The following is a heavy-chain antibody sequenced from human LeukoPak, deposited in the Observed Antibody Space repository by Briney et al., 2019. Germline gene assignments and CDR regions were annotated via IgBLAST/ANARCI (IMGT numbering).Heavy chain of an antibody. Sequence: GGSLRLSCAASGFTFSSYAMSWVRQAPGKGLEWVSAISGSGGSTYYADSVKGRFTISRDNSKNTLYLQMNSLRAEDTALYYCARDYYDSSGYPLPFDYWGQGTLVTVSS. CDR1: GFTFSSYA. J-gene: IGHJ4*02. D-gene: IGHD3-22*01. V-gene: IGHV3-23*01. CDR3: ARDYYDSSGYPLPFDY. CDR2: ISGSGGST.